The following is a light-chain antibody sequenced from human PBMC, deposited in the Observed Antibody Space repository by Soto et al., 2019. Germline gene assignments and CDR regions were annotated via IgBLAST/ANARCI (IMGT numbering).Light chain of an antibody. CDR3: HQRQSWPRT. CDR2: QTS. Sequence: ELVLTQSAATRSSFPGDRVALCWRASQYINTRLAWYQHRPGQAPRLLIYQTSIRAAGIPARFSASGTGTDFTLTISDVQPEDFAVYYCHQRQSWPRTFGQGTKVDIK. CDR1: QYINTR. V-gene: IGKV3-11*01. J-gene: IGKJ1*01.